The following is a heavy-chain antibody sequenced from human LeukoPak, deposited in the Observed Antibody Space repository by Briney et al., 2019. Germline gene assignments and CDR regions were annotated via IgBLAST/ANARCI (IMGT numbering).Heavy chain of an antibody. CDR3: ARRWNYGRNYYIDV. CDR2: INDSGRI. J-gene: IGHJ6*03. CDR1: GRSFSTYY. D-gene: IGHD1-7*01. Sequence: PSETLSLTCAVYGRSFSTYYWSWIRQPPGKGLEWIGEINDSGRINYNPSLMSRVTVSVDTSKNQFSLRLTYVTATDTAVYYCARRWNYGRNYYIDVWGNGATVSVSS. V-gene: IGHV4-34*01.